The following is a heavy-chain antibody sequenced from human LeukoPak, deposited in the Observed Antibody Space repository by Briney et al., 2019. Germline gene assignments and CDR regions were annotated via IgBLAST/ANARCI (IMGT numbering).Heavy chain of an antibody. D-gene: IGHD3-22*01. CDR3: ARADAPSGPKNYYESSGPEFYFDY. CDR1: GGSISGSSYY. CDR2: IYYSGST. J-gene: IGHJ4*02. V-gene: IGHV4-39*07. Sequence: SETLSLTCTVSGGSISGSSYYWGWIRQPPGKGLEWIGSIYYSGSTYYNPSLKSRVTISVDTSKNQFSLKLSSVTAADTAVYYCARADAPSGPKNYYESSGPEFYFDYWGQGTLVTVSS.